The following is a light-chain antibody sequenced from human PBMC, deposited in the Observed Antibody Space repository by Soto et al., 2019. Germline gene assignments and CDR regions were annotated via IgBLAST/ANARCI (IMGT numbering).Light chain of an antibody. CDR3: SSYTSSSTLYV. CDR2: EVS. Sequence: QSVLTQPASVSGSPGQSITISCTGTSSDVGGYNYVSWYQHHPGKAPKLMIYEVSNRPSGVSNRFSGSKSGNTASLTISGLQAEDEADYYCSSYTSSSTLYVLGTGTKLTVL. J-gene: IGLJ1*01. V-gene: IGLV2-14*01. CDR1: SSDVGGYNY.